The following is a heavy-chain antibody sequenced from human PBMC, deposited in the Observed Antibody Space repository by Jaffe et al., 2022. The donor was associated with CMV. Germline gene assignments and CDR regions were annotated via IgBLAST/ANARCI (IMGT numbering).Heavy chain of an antibody. Sequence: QVQLVQSGAEVKKPGSSVKVSCKASGGTFSSYAISWVRQAPGQGLEWMGRIIPILGIANYAQKFQGRVTITADKSTSTAYMELSSLRSEDTAVYYCARDLLFGQKIFGVEPLPQGTILDYWGQGTLVTVSS. D-gene: IGHD3-3*01. CDR2: IIPILGIA. V-gene: IGHV1-69*09. CDR3: ARDLLFGQKIFGVEPLPQGTILDY. CDR1: GGTFSSYA. J-gene: IGHJ4*02.